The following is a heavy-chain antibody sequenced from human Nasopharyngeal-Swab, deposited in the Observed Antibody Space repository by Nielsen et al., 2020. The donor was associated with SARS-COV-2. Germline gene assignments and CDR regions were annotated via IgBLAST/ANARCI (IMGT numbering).Heavy chain of an antibody. V-gene: IGHV4-59*13. CDR2: IYYSGST. CDR1: GGSISSYY. Sequence: GSLRLSCTVYGGSISSYYWSWIRQPPGKGLEWIGYIYYSGSTNYNPSLKSRVTISVDTSKNQFSLKLSSVTAADTAVYYCARGSGYYDSSGYSDYWGQGTLVTVSS. J-gene: IGHJ4*02. D-gene: IGHD3-22*01. CDR3: ARGSGYYDSSGYSDY.